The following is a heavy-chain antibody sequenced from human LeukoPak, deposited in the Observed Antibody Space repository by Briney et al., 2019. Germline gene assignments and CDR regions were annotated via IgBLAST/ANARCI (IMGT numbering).Heavy chain of an antibody. CDR1: GYTLTELS. CDR2: FDPEDGET. V-gene: IGHV1-24*01. Sequence: ASVKVSCKVSGYTLTELSMHWVRQAPGKGLGWMGGFDPEDGETIYAQKFQGRVTMTEDTSTDTAYMELSSLRSEDTAVYYCATPNYYDSSGYLDAFDIWGQGTMVTVSS. CDR3: ATPNYYDSSGYLDAFDI. J-gene: IGHJ3*02. D-gene: IGHD3-22*01.